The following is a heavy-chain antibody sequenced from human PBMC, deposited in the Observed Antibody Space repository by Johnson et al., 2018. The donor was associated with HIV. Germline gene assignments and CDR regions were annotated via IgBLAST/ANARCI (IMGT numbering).Heavy chain of an antibody. Sequence: VQLVESGGGLVQPGRSLRLSCAASGFTFSSYGMHWVRQAPGKGLEWVANIKQDGSEKYYVDSVKGRFTISRDNAKNSLYLQMNSLRAGDTAVYYCARETVTSGAFDIWGQGTMVTVSS. CDR3: ARETVTSGAFDI. D-gene: IGHD4-11*01. CDR2: IKQDGSEK. CDR1: GFTFSSYG. J-gene: IGHJ3*02. V-gene: IGHV3-7*01.